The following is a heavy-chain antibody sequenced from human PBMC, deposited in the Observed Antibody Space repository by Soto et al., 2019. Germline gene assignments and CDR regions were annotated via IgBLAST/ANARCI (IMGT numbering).Heavy chain of an antibody. J-gene: IGHJ3*01. V-gene: IGHV3-53*01. Sequence: DVQLVESGGGLIQPGESLRLSCAASGFTISGKKYVAWVRQAPGKGLEWVSALYDLDGSFYAASVKGRFTTSSDSSKTTAYLRMNDLRPDDTAVYYCATWHEREHAYDVWGQGTTVTVSS. D-gene: IGHD1-1*01. CDR1: GFTISGKKY. CDR3: ATWHEREHAYDV. CDR2: LYDLDGS.